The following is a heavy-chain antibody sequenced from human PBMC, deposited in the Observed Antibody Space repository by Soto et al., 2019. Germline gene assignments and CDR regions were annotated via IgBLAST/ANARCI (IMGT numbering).Heavy chain of an antibody. CDR3: SRDGVDTATGYYYGMDV. CDR2: ISAYNGNT. CDR1: GYTFTSYG. V-gene: IGHV1-18*01. D-gene: IGHD5-18*01. J-gene: IGHJ6*02. Sequence: QVQLVQSGAEVKKPGASVKVSCKASGYTFTSYGISWVRQAPGQGLEWMGWISAYNGNTNYAQKLQGRVTMTTDTATSTAYMELRSLRSDDTAVYYCSRDGVDTATGYYYGMDVWGQGTTVTVSS.